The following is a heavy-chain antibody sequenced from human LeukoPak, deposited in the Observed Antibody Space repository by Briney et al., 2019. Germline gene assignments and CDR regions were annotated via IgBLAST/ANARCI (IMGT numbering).Heavy chain of an antibody. CDR1: GGPFSDYY. Sequence: SETLSLTCAVYGGPFSDYYWSWIRQPPGKGLEWIGEINHSGSPNYNPSLKSRVTISVDTSKNQFSLKLGSVTAADTAVYYCARAILVVPKEYMDVWGRGTTVTVSS. J-gene: IGHJ6*02. D-gene: IGHD2-2*01. V-gene: IGHV4-34*01. CDR3: ARAILVVPKEYMDV. CDR2: INHSGSP.